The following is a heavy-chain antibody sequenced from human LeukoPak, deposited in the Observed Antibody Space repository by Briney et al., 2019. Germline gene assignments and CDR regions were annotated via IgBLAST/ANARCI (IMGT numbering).Heavy chain of an antibody. V-gene: IGHV1-46*01. CDR1: GYIFTDYY. J-gene: IGHJ4*02. CDR2: IYPSGGTT. CDR3: IREYEGGYFDY. D-gene: IGHD3-16*01. Sequence: ASVKVSCKTSGYIFTDYYIHWVRQAPGQGLEWIGIIYPSGGTTDSSQKFKGRVTVTRDTSTSTVYMELRTLRSEDTATYYCIREYEGGYFDYWGQGTLVTVSS.